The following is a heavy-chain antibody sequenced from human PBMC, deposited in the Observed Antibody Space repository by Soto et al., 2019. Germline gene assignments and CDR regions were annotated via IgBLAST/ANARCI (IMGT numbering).Heavy chain of an antibody. CDR2: IKQDGSEK. J-gene: IGHJ6*02. D-gene: IGHD2-15*01. Sequence: EVQLVESGGGLVQPGGSLRLSCAASGFTFNTYWMSWVRQAPGKGLEWVANIKQDGSEKYYGDSVRGRFTISRDNAKNSLYLQMNSLRADDMAIYYCARGGCSSGSCHTPVEYYGLDVWGQGTTVTVSS. CDR1: GFTFNTYW. V-gene: IGHV3-7*05. CDR3: ARGGCSSGSCHTPVEYYGLDV.